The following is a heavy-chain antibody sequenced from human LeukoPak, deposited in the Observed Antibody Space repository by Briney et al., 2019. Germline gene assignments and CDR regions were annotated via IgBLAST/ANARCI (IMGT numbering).Heavy chain of an antibody. D-gene: IGHD3-22*01. CDR3: ARGAYYYDSSGYIIDY. V-gene: IGHV3-53*01. J-gene: IGHJ4*02. CDR1: GFTVSSNY. Sequence: GGSLRLSCAASGFTVSSNYMSWVRQAPGKGLEWVSVIYSGGSTYYADSVKGRFTISRDNAKNTLYLQMNSLRAEDTAVYYCARGAYYYDSSGYIIDYWGQGTLVTVSS. CDR2: IYSGGST.